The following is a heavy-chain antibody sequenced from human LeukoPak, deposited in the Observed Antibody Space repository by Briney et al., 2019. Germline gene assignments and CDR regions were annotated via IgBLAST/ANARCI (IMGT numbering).Heavy chain of an antibody. CDR3: ARDPEGYCSSTSCYDDY. CDR2: ISGSGGST. D-gene: IGHD2-2*01. V-gene: IGHV3-23*01. J-gene: IGHJ4*02. CDR1: GFTFSSYA. Sequence: PGGSLRLSCAASGFTFSSYAMSWVRQAPGKGLEWVSAISGSGGSTYYADSVKGRFTISRDNSKNTLYLQMNSLRAEDTAVYYCARDPEGYCSSTSCYDDYWGQGTLVTVSS.